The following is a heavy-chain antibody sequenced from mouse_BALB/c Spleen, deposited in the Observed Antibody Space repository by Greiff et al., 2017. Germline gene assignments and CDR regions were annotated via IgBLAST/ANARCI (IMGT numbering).Heavy chain of an antibody. CDR1: GFTFSSFG. Sequence: EVQLVESGGGLVQPGGSRKLSCAASGFTFSSFGMHWVRQAPEKGLVWVAYISSGSSTIYYADTVKGRFTISRDNPKNTLFLQMTSLRSEDTAMYYCARHYDYYAMDYWGQGTSVTVSS. J-gene: IGHJ4*01. CDR2: ISSGSSTI. CDR3: ARHYDYYAMDY. V-gene: IGHV5-17*02. D-gene: IGHD1-1*02.